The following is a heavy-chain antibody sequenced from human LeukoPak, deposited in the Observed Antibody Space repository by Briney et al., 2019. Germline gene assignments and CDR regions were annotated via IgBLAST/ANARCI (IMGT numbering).Heavy chain of an antibody. CDR1: GFTFDDYA. J-gene: IGHJ3*02. D-gene: IGHD3-22*01. CDR2: ISWNSGSI. V-gene: IGHV3-9*01. Sequence: GRPLRLSCAASGFTFDDYAMHWVRQAPGKGLEWVSGISWNSGSIGYADSVKGRFTISRDNAKNSLYLQMNSLRAEDTALYYCAKFSFYDSGNYPHPFDIWGQGTMVTVSS. CDR3: AKFSFYDSGNYPHPFDI.